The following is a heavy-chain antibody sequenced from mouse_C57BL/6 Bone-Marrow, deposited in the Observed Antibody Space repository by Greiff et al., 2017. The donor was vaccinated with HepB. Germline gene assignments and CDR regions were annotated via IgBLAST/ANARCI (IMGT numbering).Heavy chain of an antibody. D-gene: IGHD1-1*01. CDR3: TRDPLYGSSYDWYFDV. CDR2: ISSGGDYI. CDR1: GFTFSSYA. Sequence: EVKLMESGEGLVKPGGSLKLSCAASGFTFSSYAMSWVRQTPEKRLEWVAYISSGGDYIYYADTVKGRFTISRDNARNTLYLQMSSLKSEDTAMYYCTRDPLYGSSYDWYFDVWGTGTTVTVSS. J-gene: IGHJ1*03. V-gene: IGHV5-9-1*02.